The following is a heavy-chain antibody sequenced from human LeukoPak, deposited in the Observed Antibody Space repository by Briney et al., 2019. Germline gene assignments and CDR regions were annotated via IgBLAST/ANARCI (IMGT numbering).Heavy chain of an antibody. CDR2: ISYDERDQ. CDR1: GFSFSDYA. D-gene: IGHD3-16*01. V-gene: IGHV3-33*08. J-gene: IGHJ6*02. Sequence: GGSLRLSCAASGFSFSDYAIHWVRQAPGQGLQWVASISYDERDQFYADSVKGRFTISRDNAKNSLYLQMSNLRAEDTAVYFCARGGGLDVWGQGATVTVSS. CDR3: ARGGGLDV.